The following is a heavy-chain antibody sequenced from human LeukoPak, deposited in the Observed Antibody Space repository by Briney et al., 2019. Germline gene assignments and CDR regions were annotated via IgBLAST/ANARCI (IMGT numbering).Heavy chain of an antibody. J-gene: IGHJ5*02. CDR2: IKSRTDDGTT. CDR1: GFTFSNAW. D-gene: IGHD4-17*01. CDR3: TTEQYGDSAHNWFDP. Sequence: PGGSLRLSCAASGFTFSNAWMSWVRQAPGKGLEWVGRIKSRTDDGTTDYPAPVKGRFTISRDDSKSTLYLQMISLKTEDTAVYYCTTEQYGDSAHNWFDPWGQGTLVTVSS. V-gene: IGHV3-15*01.